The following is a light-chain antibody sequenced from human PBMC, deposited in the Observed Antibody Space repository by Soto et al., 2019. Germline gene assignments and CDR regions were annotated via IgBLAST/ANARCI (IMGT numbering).Light chain of an antibody. CDR1: QSVSSSS. Sequence: EIVLTQSPGTLSLSPGKRATLSCRASQSVSSSSLAWYQQKPGQAPRLLIYGASSRATGIPDRFSGSGSGTDFTLTISRLEPEDFAVYYCQQYGSSPLTFGQGTKVDI. J-gene: IGKJ1*01. CDR2: GAS. V-gene: IGKV3-20*01. CDR3: QQYGSSPLT.